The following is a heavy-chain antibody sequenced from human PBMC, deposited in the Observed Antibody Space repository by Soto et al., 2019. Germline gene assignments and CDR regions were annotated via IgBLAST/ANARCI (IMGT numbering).Heavy chain of an antibody. J-gene: IGHJ5*02. CDR3: ARDGAGAYGLGWFDP. V-gene: IGHV4-31*03. CDR2: IYHSGST. Sequence: QVQLQESGPGLVKPSQTLSLTCTVSGDSLSRGGYYWNWLRQHPRKGLEWIGYIYHSGSTIYNPSLKNRITISGDTSKNRLSLELSNVTAADTAVYYCARDGAGAYGLGWFDPWGQGILVTVSS. CDR1: GDSLSRGGYY. D-gene: IGHD2-21*01.